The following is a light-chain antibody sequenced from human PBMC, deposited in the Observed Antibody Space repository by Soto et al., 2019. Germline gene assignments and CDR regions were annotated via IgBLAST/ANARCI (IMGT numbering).Light chain of an antibody. V-gene: IGKV1-13*02. CDR1: QGIASA. J-gene: IGKJ4*01. CDR2: DAS. CDR3: PKFHTYHQLT. Sequence: ATQLTQSPSSLSASVGDSVTITCRASQGIASALAWYQQKPGKAPNLLIYDASNLQSGVPSRFRGSGSGTDFTLTLSSLQPEDFATHYCPKFHTYHQLTSGGGTKVDIK.